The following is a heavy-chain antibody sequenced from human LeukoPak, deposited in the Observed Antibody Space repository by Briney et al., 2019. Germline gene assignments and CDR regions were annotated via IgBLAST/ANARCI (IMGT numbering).Heavy chain of an antibody. CDR2: IKRKTDDGTT. Sequence: GGSLRLSCAASGFNFGNNDMNWVRQAPGKGLEWVGLIKRKTDDGTTDYAAPEKGRFTISRDDSKNTLYLQMNSLKTEDTAIYYCATQSGAWDFDYWGQGTLVTVSS. J-gene: IGHJ4*02. V-gene: IGHV3-15*07. CDR1: GFNFGNND. D-gene: IGHD3-10*01. CDR3: ATQSGAWDFDY.